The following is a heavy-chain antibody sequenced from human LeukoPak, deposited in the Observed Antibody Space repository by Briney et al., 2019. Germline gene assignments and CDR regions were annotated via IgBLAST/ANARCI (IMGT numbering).Heavy chain of an antibody. Sequence: GGSLRLSCAASGFTFDDFGMSWVRQAPGKGLEWVSGIKWNGGSTGYADSVKGRFTISRDNAKNSLYLQMNSLRAEDTALYYCARGLNDYGDYERAFDIRGQGTMVTVSS. CDR2: IKWNGGST. D-gene: IGHD4-17*01. V-gene: IGHV3-20*04. J-gene: IGHJ3*02. CDR3: ARGLNDYGDYERAFDI. CDR1: GFTFDDFG.